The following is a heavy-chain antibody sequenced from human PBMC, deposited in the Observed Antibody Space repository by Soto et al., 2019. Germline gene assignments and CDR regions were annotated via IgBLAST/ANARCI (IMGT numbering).Heavy chain of an antibody. CDR2: IKQDGSEK. D-gene: IGHD3-10*01. Sequence: EVQLVESGGGLVQPGGSLRLSCAASGFTFSTYWMTWVRQAPGKGLEWVANIKQDGSEKYYVDSVKGRFTISSDNAKNSLYLEMNSLGAEDTAVYYCARYGYYYGMDVWGQGTTVTVSS. CDR3: ARYGYYYGMDV. CDR1: GFTFSTYW. V-gene: IGHV3-7*01. J-gene: IGHJ6*02.